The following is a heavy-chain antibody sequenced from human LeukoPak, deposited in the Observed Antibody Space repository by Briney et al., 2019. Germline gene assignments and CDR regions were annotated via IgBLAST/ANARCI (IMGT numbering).Heavy chain of an antibody. D-gene: IGHD2-2*01. CDR1: GFTFSTYA. CDR2: ISGSGASK. J-gene: IGHJ3*02. V-gene: IGHV3-23*01. Sequence: GGSLRLSCAASGFTFSTYAMSWARQAPGKGLEWVSVISGSGASKYYADSVKGRFTISRDNSKNTLYLQMNSLRAEDTAVYYCAKGIVPAPNGAFDIWGQGTMVTVSS. CDR3: AKGIVPAPNGAFDI.